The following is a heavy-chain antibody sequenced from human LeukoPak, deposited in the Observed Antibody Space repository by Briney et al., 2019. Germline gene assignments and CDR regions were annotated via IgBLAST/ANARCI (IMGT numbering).Heavy chain of an antibody. Sequence: GGSLRLSCAASAFTFDDYAMDWVRHAAGKVMEWVSLISADGGSTYYADSVKGRFTISRDNSKNSLYLQMNSLRTEDTALYYCAKDLIFGVVIIPVRNWFDPWGQGTLVTVSS. D-gene: IGHD3-3*01. V-gene: IGHV3-43*02. CDR1: AFTFDDYA. CDR3: AKDLIFGVVIIPVRNWFDP. CDR2: ISADGGST. J-gene: IGHJ5*02.